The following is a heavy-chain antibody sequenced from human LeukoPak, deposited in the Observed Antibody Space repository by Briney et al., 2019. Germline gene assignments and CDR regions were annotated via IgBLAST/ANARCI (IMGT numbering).Heavy chain of an antibody. J-gene: IGHJ2*01. CDR3: VRQLAVAGPGYFDL. CDR1: GFTFSSYA. Sequence: GGSLRLSCSASGFTFSSYAMHWVRQAPGKGLEYVSAISSNGDRTYYADSVKGRFTISRDNSNNTLYLQMSSLRAEDTAVYYCVRQLAVAGPGYFDLWGRGTLVTVSS. D-gene: IGHD6-19*01. V-gene: IGHV3-64D*06. CDR2: ISSNGDRT.